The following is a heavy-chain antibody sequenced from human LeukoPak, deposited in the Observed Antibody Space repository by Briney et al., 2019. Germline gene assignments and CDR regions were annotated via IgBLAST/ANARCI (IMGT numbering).Heavy chain of an antibody. V-gene: IGHV3-30*04. Sequence: GRSLRLSCAASEFTFSNYPMHWVRQAPGKGLEWVAVVSYDGGTKYYANSVRGRFTISRDNFKNTLYLEMNSLRTEDTAVYYCARDPIVGYGDYFDYWGQGSLVTDSS. CDR3: ARDPIVGYGDYFDY. CDR1: EFTFSNYP. D-gene: IGHD4-17*01. J-gene: IGHJ4*02. CDR2: VSYDGGTK.